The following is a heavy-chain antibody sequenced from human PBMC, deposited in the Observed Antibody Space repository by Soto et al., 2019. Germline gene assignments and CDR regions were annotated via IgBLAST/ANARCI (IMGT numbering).Heavy chain of an antibody. CDR3: SKMGSEWDLLRGAFDI. CDR2: ISGSGGST. Sequence: GGSLRLSCAASGFTFSSYAMSWVRQAPGKGLEWVSAISGSGGSTYYADSVKGRFTISRDNSKNTLYLQMNSLRAEDTAVYYCSKMGSEWDLLRGAFDIWGQGTMVTVSS. CDR1: GFTFSSYA. J-gene: IGHJ3*02. V-gene: IGHV3-23*01. D-gene: IGHD1-26*01.